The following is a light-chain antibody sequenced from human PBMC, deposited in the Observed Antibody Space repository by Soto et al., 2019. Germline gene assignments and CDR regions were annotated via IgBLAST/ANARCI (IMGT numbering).Light chain of an antibody. CDR1: QSISSY. CDR3: QQSYSTPIT. CDR2: TGS. Sequence: DIQMTQSPATLSVSPGDTATLTCKASQSISSYLTWYQQKPGKAPSLLIYTGSSLQSGVPPRFSGSGSGTDFTLTISSLQPEDFAAYYCQQSYSTPITFGQGTRLEIK. J-gene: IGKJ5*01. V-gene: IGKV1-39*01.